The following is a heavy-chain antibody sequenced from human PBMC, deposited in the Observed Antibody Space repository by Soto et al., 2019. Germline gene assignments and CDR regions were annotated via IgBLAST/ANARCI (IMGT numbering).Heavy chain of an antibody. J-gene: IGHJ4*02. D-gene: IGHD5-12*01. CDR1: GYAFTGYY. CDR3: ASSLSGYDPFDY. V-gene: IGHV1-2*04. Sequence: ASVKVSCKASGYAFTGYYMHWVRQAPGQGLEWMGWINPNSGGTNYAQKFQGWVTMTRDTSISTAYMELSRLRSDDTAVYYCASSLSGYDPFDYWGQGTLVTVSS. CDR2: INPNSGGT.